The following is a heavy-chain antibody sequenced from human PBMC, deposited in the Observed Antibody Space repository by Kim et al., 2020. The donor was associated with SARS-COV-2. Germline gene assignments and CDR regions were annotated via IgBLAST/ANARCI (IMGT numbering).Heavy chain of an antibody. D-gene: IGHD4-17*01. J-gene: IGHJ6*02. V-gene: IGHV3-30*18. CDR3: AKPLVSPSYGDHFYYFYGMDV. CDR2: ISYDGSNK. Sequence: GGSLRLSCAASGFTFSSYGMHWVRQAPGKGLEWVAVISYDGSNKYYADSVKGRFTISRDNSKNTLYLQMNSLRAEDTAVYYCAKPLVSPSYGDHFYYFYGMDVWGQGPTVTVSS. CDR1: GFTFSSYG.